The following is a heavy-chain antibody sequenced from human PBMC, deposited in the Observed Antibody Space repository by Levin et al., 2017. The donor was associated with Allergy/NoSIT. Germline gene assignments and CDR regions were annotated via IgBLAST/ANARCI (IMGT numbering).Heavy chain of an antibody. V-gene: IGHV3-15*01. D-gene: IGHD2-15*01. CDR3: TTGPIVVVVAAVDY. CDR1: GFTFSNAW. J-gene: IGHJ4*02. CDR2: SKSKTDGGTT. Sequence: GGSLRLSCAASGFTFSNAWMSWVRQAPGKGLEWGGRSKSKTDGGTTEYAAPVKGRFTISRDDSKNTLYLQMNSLKTEDTAVYYCTTGPIVVVVAAVDYWGQGTLVTVSS.